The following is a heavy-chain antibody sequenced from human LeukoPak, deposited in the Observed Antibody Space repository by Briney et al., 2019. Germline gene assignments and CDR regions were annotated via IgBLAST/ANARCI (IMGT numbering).Heavy chain of an antibody. Sequence: PGGSLRLSCAASEFTFDNLAMNWVRQAPGKGLEWLSYISSSGSMIYYADSVKGRFTISGDNANNSLYLQMRSLRAEDTCVYYCARGITVIRGVLLDFWGQGTLVTVAS. CDR1: EFTFDNLA. CDR3: ARGITVIRGVLLDF. V-gene: IGHV3-48*01. D-gene: IGHD3-10*01. J-gene: IGHJ4*02. CDR2: ISSSGSMI.